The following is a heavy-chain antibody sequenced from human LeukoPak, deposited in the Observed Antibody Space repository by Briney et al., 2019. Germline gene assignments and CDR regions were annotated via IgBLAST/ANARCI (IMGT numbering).Heavy chain of an antibody. J-gene: IGHJ4*02. Sequence: PSETLSLTCAVYGGSFSGYYWSWIRQPPGKGLEWIGEINHSGSTNYNPSLKSRVTISVDTSKNQFSLKLSSVTAADTAVYYCARDRIGYCSSTSCYKGEDYFDYWGQGTLVTVSS. D-gene: IGHD2-2*02. CDR3: ARDRIGYCSSTSCYKGEDYFDY. CDR2: INHSGST. V-gene: IGHV4-34*01. CDR1: GGSFSGYY.